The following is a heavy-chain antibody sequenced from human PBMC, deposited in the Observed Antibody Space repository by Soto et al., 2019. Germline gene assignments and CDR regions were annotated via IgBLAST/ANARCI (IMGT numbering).Heavy chain of an antibody. V-gene: IGHV4-31*03. CDR1: GGSISSGGYY. J-gene: IGHJ6*02. CDR2: IYYSGST. CDR3: ARDGYLMDYYGMDV. D-gene: IGHD3-22*01. Sequence: PSETLSLTCTVSGGSISSGGYYWSWIRQHPGKGLEWIGYIYYSGSTYYNPSLKSRVTISVDTSKNQFSLKLSSVTAADTAVYYCARDGYLMDYYGMDVWGQGTKVTVSS.